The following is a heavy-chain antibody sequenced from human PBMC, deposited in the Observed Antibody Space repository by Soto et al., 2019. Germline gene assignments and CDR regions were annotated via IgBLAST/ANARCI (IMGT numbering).Heavy chain of an antibody. J-gene: IGHJ4*02. CDR1: GFIFTSYS. CDR2: ISSRSDSI. Sequence: SLRLSCAASGFIFTSYSMVWVRQAPGKGLEWVSSISSRSDSIYYADSVKGRFTISRDNAQNSLYLQMNSLTSEDTAVYYCATSQKGYNWNYFDHWGQGALVTVSS. CDR3: ATSQKGYNWNYFDH. D-gene: IGHD1-20*01. V-gene: IGHV3-21*01.